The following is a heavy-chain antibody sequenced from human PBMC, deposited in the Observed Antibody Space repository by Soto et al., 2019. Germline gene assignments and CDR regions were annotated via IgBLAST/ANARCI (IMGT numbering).Heavy chain of an antibody. CDR3: ARAGFERLYFDQ. V-gene: IGHV4-39*07. Sequence: SETLSLTCTVSGDSVSNSGYYWGWIRQSPGKRLEWIGSVSFSGSKYYNPSLRSRVTFSVDTSKTLISLKLRSVTAEDMATYYCARAGFERLYFDQWGRGTLVTVSS. CDR2: VSFSGSK. J-gene: IGHJ4*02. CDR1: GDSVSNSGYY. D-gene: IGHD1-1*01.